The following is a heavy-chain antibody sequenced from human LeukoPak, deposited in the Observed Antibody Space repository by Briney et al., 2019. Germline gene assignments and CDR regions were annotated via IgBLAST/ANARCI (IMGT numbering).Heavy chain of an antibody. V-gene: IGHV4-59*08. CDR3: ARLQLYSSGWYGRAFDI. CDR2: IYYSGST. CDR1: GGFISSYY. Sequence: SETLSLTCTVSGGFISSYYWSWIRQPPGKGLEWIGYIYYSGSTNYNPSLKSRVTISVDTSKNQFSLKLSSVTAADTAVYYCARLQLYSSGWYGRAFDIWGQGTMVTVSS. D-gene: IGHD6-19*01. J-gene: IGHJ3*02.